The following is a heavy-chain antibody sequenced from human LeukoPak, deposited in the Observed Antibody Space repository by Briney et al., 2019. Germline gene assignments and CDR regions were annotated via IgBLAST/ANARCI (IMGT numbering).Heavy chain of an antibody. D-gene: IGHD3-22*01. CDR1: GGTFSSYA. J-gene: IGHJ4*02. Sequence: SVKVSCKASGGTFSSYAISWVRQAPGQGLEWMGGIIPIFGTANYAQKFQGRVTITADESTSTAYMELSSLRSEDTAVYYCARGGYYDSSGYSHYDYWGQGTLVTVSS. V-gene: IGHV1-69*01. CDR2: IIPIFGTA. CDR3: ARGGYYDSSGYSHYDY.